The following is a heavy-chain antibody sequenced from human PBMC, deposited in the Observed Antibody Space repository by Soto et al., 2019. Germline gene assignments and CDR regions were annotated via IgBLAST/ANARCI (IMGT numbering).Heavy chain of an antibody. J-gene: IGHJ5*02. CDR2: ISYDGSNK. D-gene: IGHD3-22*01. Sequence: SLRLSCAASGFTFSSYAMHWVRQAPGKGLEWVAVISYDGSNKYYADSVKGRFTISRDNSKNTLYLQMKSLRAEDTAVYYCAIANYYDSSGYRNWFDPWGQGTLVTVSS. V-gene: IGHV3-30-3*01. CDR3: AIANYYDSSGYRNWFDP. CDR1: GFTFSSYA.